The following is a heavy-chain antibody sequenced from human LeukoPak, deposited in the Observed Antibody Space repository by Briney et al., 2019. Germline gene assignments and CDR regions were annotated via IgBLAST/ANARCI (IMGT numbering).Heavy chain of an antibody. V-gene: IGHV4-30-4*01. CDR3: ARVPIAADPNWFDP. Sequence: SQTLSLTCTVSGGSISSGDYYWSWIRQPPGKGLEWIGYIYYSGSTYYNPSLKSRVTISADTSKNQFSLKLSSVTAADTAVYYCARVPIAADPNWFDPWGQGTLVTVSS. CDR2: IYYSGST. CDR1: GGSISSGDYY. J-gene: IGHJ5*02. D-gene: IGHD6-13*01.